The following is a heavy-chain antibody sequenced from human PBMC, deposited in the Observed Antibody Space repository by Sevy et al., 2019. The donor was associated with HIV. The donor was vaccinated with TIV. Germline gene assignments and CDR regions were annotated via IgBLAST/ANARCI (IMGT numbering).Heavy chain of an antibody. D-gene: IGHD5-18*01. CDR3: TTDGGGYNYGYSFDY. CDR2: IKSKTDGGTT. J-gene: IGHJ4*02. CDR1: GFTFSNAW. V-gene: IGHV3-15*07. Sequence: GGSLRLSCAASGFTFSNAWMNWVRQAPGKGLEWVGRIKSKTDGGTTDYAATVKGRFTTSKDDSKITLYLQMNSLKTEDTAVYYCTTDGGGYNYGYSFDYWGQGTLVTVSS.